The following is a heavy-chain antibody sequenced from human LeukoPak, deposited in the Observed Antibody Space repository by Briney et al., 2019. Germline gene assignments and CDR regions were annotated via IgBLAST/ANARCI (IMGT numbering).Heavy chain of an antibody. D-gene: IGHD6-19*01. Sequence: GGSLRLSCAASGFTLSSYTMNWVRQAPGKGLEWVSSISSTSAYIYYAESVKGRFSISRDNVDNVVHLQMSSLRNEDTAFYYCARVAVAGPTGWFDSWGQGTLVTVSS. CDR1: GFTLSSYT. CDR3: ARVAVAGPTGWFDS. V-gene: IGHV3-21*01. CDR2: ISSTSAYI. J-gene: IGHJ5*01.